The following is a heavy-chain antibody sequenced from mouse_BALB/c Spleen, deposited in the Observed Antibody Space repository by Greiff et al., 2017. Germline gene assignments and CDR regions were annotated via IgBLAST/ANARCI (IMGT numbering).Heavy chain of an antibody. CDR1: GFTFSSFG. CDR2: ISSGSSTI. V-gene: IGHV5-17*02. J-gene: IGHJ2*01. Sequence: EVKLVESGGGLVQPGGSRKLSCAASGFTFSSFGMHWVRQAPEKGLEWVAYISSGSSTIYYADTVKGRFTISRDNPKNTLFLQMTSLRSEDTAMYYCARGGVRRYFDYRGQGTTLTVSP. D-gene: IGHD2-14*01. CDR3: ARGGVRRYFDY.